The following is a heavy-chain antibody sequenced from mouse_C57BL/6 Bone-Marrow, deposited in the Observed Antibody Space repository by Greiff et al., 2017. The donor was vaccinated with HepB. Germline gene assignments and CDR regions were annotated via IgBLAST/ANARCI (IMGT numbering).Heavy chain of an antibody. J-gene: IGHJ4*01. CDR2: IDPSDSET. CDR1: GYTFTSYW. D-gene: IGHD1-3*01. CDR3: ARSTYRRAMDY. V-gene: IGHV1-52*01. Sequence: QVQLQQSGAELVKPGASVKLSCTASGYTFTSYWMHWVKQRPIQGLEWIGNIDPSDSETHYNQKFKDKATLTVDKSSSTAYMQLSSLTSEDSAVYYCARSTYRRAMDYWGQGTSVTVSS.